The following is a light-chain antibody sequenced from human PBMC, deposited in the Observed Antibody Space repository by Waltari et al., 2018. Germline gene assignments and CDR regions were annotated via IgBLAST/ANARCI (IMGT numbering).Light chain of an antibody. CDR3: QQTSSDPRT. Sequence: DIQMTQSPPSLSASVGDRVTITCRASQNIRTYLNWYQQTPGKAPRLLIYAAYTLRSGVPARFSASGTGTNCTLTISSLQPEDFATVFCQQTSSDPRTFGGGTKV. CDR1: QNIRTY. V-gene: IGKV1-39*01. J-gene: IGKJ4*01. CDR2: AAY.